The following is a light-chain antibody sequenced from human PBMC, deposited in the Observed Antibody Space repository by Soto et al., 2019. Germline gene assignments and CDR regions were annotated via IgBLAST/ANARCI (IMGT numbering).Light chain of an antibody. Sequence: QSVLTQPPSVSAAPGQKVTISCSGSRSNIENNYVSWYQQLPGTAPQLFIYDNNKRASGIPDRFSASKSGTSATLGITALQSGDEADYYCGTWDNILGAVFGGGTKLTVL. V-gene: IGLV1-51*01. CDR2: DNN. J-gene: IGLJ2*01. CDR3: GTWDNILGAV. CDR1: RSNIENNY.